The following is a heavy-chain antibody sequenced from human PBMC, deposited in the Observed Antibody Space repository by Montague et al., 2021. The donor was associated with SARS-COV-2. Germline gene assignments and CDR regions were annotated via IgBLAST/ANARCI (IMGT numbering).Heavy chain of an antibody. Sequence: SETLSLTCTVSGGSITRNYYWDWIRQPPGKGLEWVGNIYYSGTTFINPSLESRVTISVDASKNQFSLNLTSVTAADTAVYYCARPLVRGIPKAFDIWGQGALVIGSS. D-gene: IGHD3-10*01. CDR3: ARPLVRGIPKAFDI. V-gene: IGHV4-39*01. CDR2: IYYSGTT. J-gene: IGHJ3*02. CDR1: GGSITRNYY.